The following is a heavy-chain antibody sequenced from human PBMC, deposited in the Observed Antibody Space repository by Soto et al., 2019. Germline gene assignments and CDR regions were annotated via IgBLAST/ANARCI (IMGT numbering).Heavy chain of an antibody. Sequence: QVQLVQSGAEVKKPGASVKVSCKASGYTFTSYDINWVRQAAGQGLEWMGRINPNNGNTAYAQKFQGRVTMTRNTSISTAYVELNRLRSDDTAIYYCTRTSDQDSWGQGTLVTASA. J-gene: IGHJ4*02. CDR1: GYTFTSYD. CDR3: TRTSDQDS. V-gene: IGHV1-8*01. CDR2: INPNNGNT. D-gene: IGHD1-26*01.